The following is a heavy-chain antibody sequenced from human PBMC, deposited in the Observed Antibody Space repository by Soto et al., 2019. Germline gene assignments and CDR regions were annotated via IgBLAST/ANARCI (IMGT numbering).Heavy chain of an antibody. J-gene: IGHJ4*02. D-gene: IGHD5-18*01. CDR1: GFTFNSYA. Sequence: PGGSLRLSCAASGFTFNSYAIHWVRQAPGKGLEWVALISYDGSNKYYADSVKGRFTISRDNSKNTVYLQMHSLRVEDTAVYYCVRPHPSGIQLWFDYWGQGTLVTVS. CDR2: ISYDGSNK. CDR3: VRPHPSGIQLWFDY. V-gene: IGHV3-30-3*01.